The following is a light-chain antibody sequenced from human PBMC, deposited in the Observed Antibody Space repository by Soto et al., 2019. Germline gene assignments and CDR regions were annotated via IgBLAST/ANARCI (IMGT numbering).Light chain of an antibody. V-gene: IGKV4-1*01. CDR3: QQYFSAPFT. CDR2: WAS. J-gene: IGKJ3*01. Sequence: DIVMTQSPDSLAVSLGERATIKCKSSQRLLYSSNNKKYLGWFQQKPGQPPQLLIYWASTAEYGVPERVSGSESGTDFTFTISNRQAEDVAVDYCQQYFSAPFTFGPGTKVEI. CDR1: QRLLYSSNNKKY.